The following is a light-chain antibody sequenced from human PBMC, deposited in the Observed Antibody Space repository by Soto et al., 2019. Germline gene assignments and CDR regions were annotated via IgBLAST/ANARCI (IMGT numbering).Light chain of an antibody. CDR1: KLGNKY. J-gene: IGLJ3*02. CDR2: QDT. CDR3: QAWDSSTVV. V-gene: IGLV3-1*01. Sequence: SYELTQPPSVSVSPGQTASITCSGDKLGNKYVCWYQQKPGQSPLLVIFQDTKRPSGIPERFSASNAGNTATLTISGTQPMDEAHYYCQAWDSSTVVFGGGTKLTVL.